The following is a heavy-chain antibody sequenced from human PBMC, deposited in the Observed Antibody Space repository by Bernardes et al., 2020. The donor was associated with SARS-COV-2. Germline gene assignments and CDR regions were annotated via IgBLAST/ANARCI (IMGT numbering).Heavy chain of an antibody. D-gene: IGHD5-18*01. CDR2: ISYDGSNK. CDR3: ARGAGYSYGYDLGDY. V-gene: IGHV3-30*04. Sequence: SLRLSCAASGFTFSSYAMHWVRQAPGKGLEWVAVISYDGSNKYYADSVKGRFTISRDNSKNTLYLQMNSLRAEDTAVYYCARGAGYSYGYDLGDYWGQGTLVTVSS. CDR1: GFTFSSYA. J-gene: IGHJ4*02.